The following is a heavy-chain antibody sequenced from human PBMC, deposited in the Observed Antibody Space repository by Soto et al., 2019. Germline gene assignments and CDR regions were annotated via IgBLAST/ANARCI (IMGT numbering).Heavy chain of an antibody. CDR2: IIPIFGTA. CDR1: GGTFSRYA. J-gene: IGHJ5*02. D-gene: IGHD6-25*01. Sequence: ASVKVSCKASGGTFSRYAISWVRQAPGQGLEWMGGIIPIFGTANYAQKFQGRVTITADESTSTAYMELSSLRFEDTAVYYCARAIGERNPRERLASSGQRSPVIV. CDR3: ARAIGERNPRERLAS. V-gene: IGHV1-69*13.